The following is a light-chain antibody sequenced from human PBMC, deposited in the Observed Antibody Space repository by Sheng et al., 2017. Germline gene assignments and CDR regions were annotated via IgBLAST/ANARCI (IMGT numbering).Light chain of an antibody. J-gene: IGKJ1*01. Sequence: EIVLTQSPGTLSLSPGERATLSCRASQSVTSSYLSWYQQKPGQAPRLLIYAASRRATGIADRFSGSGSGTDFTLTISRLEPEDFAVYYCQQYDSSPWTFGQGTKVEIK. CDR3: QQYDSSPWT. CDR2: AAS. V-gene: IGKV3-20*01. CDR1: QSVTSSY.